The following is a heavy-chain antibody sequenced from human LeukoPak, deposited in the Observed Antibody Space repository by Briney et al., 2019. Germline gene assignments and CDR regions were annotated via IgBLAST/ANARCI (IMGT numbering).Heavy chain of an antibody. D-gene: IGHD2-2*01. CDR3: ARAVDCSSTTCTRAFDI. CDR2: VNSDGSST. J-gene: IGHJ3*02. Sequence: QPGGSLRLSCVASGFTFSSYWMHWVRQAPGKGLVWVSRVNSDGSSTNYADSVKDRFTISRDNANNTLYLQMSSLRAEDTALYYCARAVDCSSTTCTRAFDIWGQGTMVTVSS. V-gene: IGHV3-74*01. CDR1: GFTFSSYW.